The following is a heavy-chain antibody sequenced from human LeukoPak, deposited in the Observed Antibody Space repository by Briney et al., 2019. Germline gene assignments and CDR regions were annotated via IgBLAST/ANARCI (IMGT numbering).Heavy chain of an antibody. J-gene: IGHJ4*02. D-gene: IGHD6-13*01. CDR3: ARRSIAAVHFDY. CDR1: GGTFSSYA. Sequence: ASVKVSCKASGGTFSSYAISWVRRAPGQGLEWMGGIIPIFGTANYAQKFQGRVTITADKSTSTAYMELSSLRSEDTAVYYCARRSIAAVHFDYWGQGTLVTVSS. CDR2: IIPIFGTA. V-gene: IGHV1-69*06.